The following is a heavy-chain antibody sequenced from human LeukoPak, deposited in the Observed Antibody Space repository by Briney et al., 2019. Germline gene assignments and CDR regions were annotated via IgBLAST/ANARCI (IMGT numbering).Heavy chain of an antibody. CDR2: IYTSGST. Sequence: PSETLSLTCTVSGGSISSYYWSWTRQPAGKGLEWIGRIYTSGSTNYNPSLKSRVTMSVDTSKNQFSLKLSSVTAADTAVYYCARTQRWLQWALDYWGQGTLVTVSS. V-gene: IGHV4-4*07. D-gene: IGHD5-24*01. J-gene: IGHJ4*02. CDR1: GGSISSYY. CDR3: ARTQRWLQWALDY.